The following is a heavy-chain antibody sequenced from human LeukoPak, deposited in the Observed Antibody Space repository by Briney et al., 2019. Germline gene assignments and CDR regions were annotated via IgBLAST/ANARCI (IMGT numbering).Heavy chain of an antibody. J-gene: IGHJ4*02. CDR2: ISGSGGST. CDR1: GFTFSSYA. D-gene: IGHD6-6*01. Sequence: PGGSLRLSCAASGFTFSSYAMSWVRQAPGKGLEWVSAISGSGGSTYYADSVKGRFTISRDNSKNTLHLQMSSLRSEDTAVYYCARTAGRTFDYWGQGTLVTVSS. V-gene: IGHV3-23*01. CDR3: ARTAGRTFDY.